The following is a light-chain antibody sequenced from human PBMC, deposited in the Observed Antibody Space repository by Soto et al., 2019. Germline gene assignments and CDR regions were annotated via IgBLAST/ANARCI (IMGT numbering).Light chain of an antibody. CDR1: QSISSY. CDR3: QQSYSTLWT. Sequence: DIQMTQSPSSLSVSVGDRVTITCRASQSISSYLNWYQQKPGKVPKLLIYATSSLQSGVPSRFSGSGSGTDFTLTISSLQPEDFATYYCQQSYSTLWTFGQGTKVDIK. J-gene: IGKJ1*01. CDR2: ATS. V-gene: IGKV1-39*01.